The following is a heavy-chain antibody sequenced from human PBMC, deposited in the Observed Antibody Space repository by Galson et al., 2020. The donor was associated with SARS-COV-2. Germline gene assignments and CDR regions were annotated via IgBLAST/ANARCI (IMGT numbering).Heavy chain of an antibody. V-gene: IGHV4-30-4*01. J-gene: IGHJ4*02. D-gene: IGHD2-2*01. CDR3: ARVPATRAVGLFDY. CDR2: IYYSGST. Sequence: TLSLTCTVSGGSISSGDYYWSWIRQPPGKGLEWIGYIYYSGSTYYNPSLKSRVTISVDTSKNQFSLKLSSVTAADTAVYYCARVPATRAVGLFDYWGQGTLVTVSS. CDR1: GGSISSGDYY.